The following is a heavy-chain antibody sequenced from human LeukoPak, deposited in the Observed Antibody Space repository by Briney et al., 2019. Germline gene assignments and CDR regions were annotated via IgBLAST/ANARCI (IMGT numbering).Heavy chain of an antibody. CDR3: TTTMTTVTTGDY. J-gene: IGHJ4*02. CDR1: GFTFSNAW. Sequence: PGGSLRLSCAASGFTFSNAWMSWVRQAPGKGPEWVGRIKSKTDGGTTDYAAPVKGRFTISRDDSKNTLYLQMNSLKTEDTAVYYCTTTMTTVTTGDYWGQGTLVTVSS. CDR2: IKSKTDGGTT. V-gene: IGHV3-15*01. D-gene: IGHD4-17*01.